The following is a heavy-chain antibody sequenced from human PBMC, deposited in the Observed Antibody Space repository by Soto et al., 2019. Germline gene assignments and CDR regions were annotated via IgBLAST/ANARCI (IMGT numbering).Heavy chain of an antibody. Sequence: EVQLVESGGGLVKPGGSLRLSCAASGFTFSNAWMNWVRQAPGKGLEWVGRIKSKTDGGTTDYAAPVKGRFTISRDDSKNTLYLQMNSLKTEDTAVYYWTTDPPRLLWFGELSSGMDVWGQGTTVTVSS. J-gene: IGHJ6*02. CDR3: TTDPPRLLWFGELSSGMDV. V-gene: IGHV3-15*07. D-gene: IGHD3-10*01. CDR2: IKSKTDGGTT. CDR1: GFTFSNAW.